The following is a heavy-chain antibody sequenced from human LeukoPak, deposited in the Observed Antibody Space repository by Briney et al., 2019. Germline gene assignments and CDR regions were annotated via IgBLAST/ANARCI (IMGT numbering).Heavy chain of an antibody. J-gene: IGHJ3*02. V-gene: IGHV1-18*01. CDR1: GYTFTSYG. CDR3: ARVSNGYNYVGAFDI. D-gene: IGHD5-24*01. CDR2: ISAYNGNT. Sequence: APVKVSCKASGYTFTSYGISWVRQAPGQGLEWMGWISAYNGNTNYAQKLQGRVTMTTDTSTSTAYMELRSLRSDDTAVYYCARVSNGYNYVGAFDIWGQGTMVTVSS.